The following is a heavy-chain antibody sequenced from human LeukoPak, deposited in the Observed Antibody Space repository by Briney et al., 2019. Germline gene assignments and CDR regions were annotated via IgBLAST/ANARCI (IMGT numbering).Heavy chain of an antibody. J-gene: IGHJ6*02. V-gene: IGHV3-11*01. CDR1: GFTFSDYY. D-gene: IGHD6-13*01. CDR2: ISSRGRTI. CDR3: ARDPESAAGPDYYYFYGMDA. Sequence: GRSLRLSCAASGFTFSDYYMSCIRQAPGKGLEWLSYISSRGRTIYYADSVKGRFTISRDNAKKSLYLQMNSLRAEDTAVYYCARDPESAAGPDYYYFYGMDAWGQGTTVTVSS.